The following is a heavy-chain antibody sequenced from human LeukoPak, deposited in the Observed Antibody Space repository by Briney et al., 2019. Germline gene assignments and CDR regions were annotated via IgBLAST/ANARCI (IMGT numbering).Heavy chain of an antibody. CDR2: MYYSGTT. CDR1: GGSMSGYY. J-gene: IGHJ5*02. CDR3: ARHDNYPGFGRGFDP. D-gene: IGHD1-14*01. Sequence: SETLSLTCSVSGGSMSGYYWSWIRQPPGKGLEWIGYMYYSGTTSYNPSLKSRVTLSTDTSKNHFSLKLYSVTAADTAVYYCARHDNYPGFGRGFDPWGQGFLVTVTS. V-gene: IGHV4-59*08.